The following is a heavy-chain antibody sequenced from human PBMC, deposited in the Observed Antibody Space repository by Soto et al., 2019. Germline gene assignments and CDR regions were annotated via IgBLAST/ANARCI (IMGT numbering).Heavy chain of an antibody. D-gene: IGHD6-6*01. CDR1: GFNFSGYN. V-gene: IGHV3-11*01. Sequence: QVQLVESGGGLVKPGGSLRLSCAASGFNFSGYNMSWIRQAPGKGLEWVSYITSSGSNTFDAESVKGRFTISRDNTMNLLYLQMNSLSAEDTAVYYCARRGTISSAHHFDHWGQGTLVTVSS. CDR3: ARRGTISSAHHFDH. J-gene: IGHJ4*02. CDR2: ITSSGSNT.